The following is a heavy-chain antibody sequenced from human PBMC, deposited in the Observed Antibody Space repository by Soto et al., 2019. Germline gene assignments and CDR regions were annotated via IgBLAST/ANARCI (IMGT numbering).Heavy chain of an antibody. J-gene: IGHJ4*02. CDR1: GYTFTNYG. CDR3: ARDPGAASFDF. Sequence: QVHLVQSGAEVKKPGASVKVSCKASGYTFTNYGISWVRQAPGEGLEWVGWINTSNDNKLYAQKLQSTLTLTTDTSTSTAYMDLTTLRSDDTAVYFCARDPGAASFDFWAQGTLVTVSS. CDR2: INTSNDNK. D-gene: IGHD2-15*01. V-gene: IGHV1-18*01.